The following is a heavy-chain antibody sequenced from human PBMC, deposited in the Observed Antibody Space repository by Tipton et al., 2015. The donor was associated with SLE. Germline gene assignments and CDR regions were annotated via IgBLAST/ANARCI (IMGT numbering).Heavy chain of an antibody. D-gene: IGHD2-2*01. Sequence: GSLRLSCAASGFTFSTYDQTWVRQAPGKGLEWVSTLVTDGRRFYADYVRGRFTIYSDNSKNTLYLQMNSLRADDTAVYYCARTHLPASMGAFDIWGQGTMLTVSS. J-gene: IGHJ3*02. V-gene: IGHV3-23*01. CDR1: GFTFSTYD. CDR2: LVTDGRR. CDR3: ARTHLPASMGAFDI.